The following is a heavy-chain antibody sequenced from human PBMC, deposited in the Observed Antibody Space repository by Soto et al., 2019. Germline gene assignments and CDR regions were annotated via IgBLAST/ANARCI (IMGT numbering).Heavy chain of an antibody. CDR2: MNPNSGNT. CDR1: GYTFTSYD. Sequence: ASVKVSCKASGYTFTSYDINWVRQATGQGLEWMGWMNPNSGNTGYAQKFQGRVTMTRNNSMSTAYMELSSLRSEDTAVYYRARDPGYYYDSSGYYGYFDYWGQGTLVTVSS. J-gene: IGHJ4*02. CDR3: ARDPGYYYDSSGYYGYFDY. V-gene: IGHV1-8*01. D-gene: IGHD3-22*01.